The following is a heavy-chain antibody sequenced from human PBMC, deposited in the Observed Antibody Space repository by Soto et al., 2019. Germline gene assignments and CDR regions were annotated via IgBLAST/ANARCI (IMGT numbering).Heavy chain of an antibody. CDR3: ARRPVTYYFDY. J-gene: IGHJ4*02. Sequence: PGGSLILSCAASGFTVSSGFMSWVRQAPGKGLEWVSVIYSDGDTKYGDSVKGRFTISRDNSKNTLYLQMDSLRAEDTAVYFCARRPVTYYFDYWGQGTLVTVSS. D-gene: IGHD4-17*01. CDR2: IYSDGDT. CDR1: GFTVSSGF. V-gene: IGHV3-66*02.